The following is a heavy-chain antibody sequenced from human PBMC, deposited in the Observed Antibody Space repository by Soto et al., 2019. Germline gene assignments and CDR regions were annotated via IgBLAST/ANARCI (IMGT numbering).Heavy chain of an antibody. CDR2: IQSGGST. CDR3: TSDDGDCSSGGCYGVPMDV. V-gene: IGHV3-66*01. J-gene: IGHJ6*04. D-gene: IGHD2-15*01. Sequence: EVQLVESGGGLVQPGGSLRLSCAASGFIVSSKYMSWVRQAPGKGLECVSLIQSGGSTYYAGSVKGRFTISRDNSENTPFLKMNCLRVEDTDMFYCTSDDGDCSSGGCYGVPMDVWGKGTTVTVSA. CDR1: GFIVSSKY.